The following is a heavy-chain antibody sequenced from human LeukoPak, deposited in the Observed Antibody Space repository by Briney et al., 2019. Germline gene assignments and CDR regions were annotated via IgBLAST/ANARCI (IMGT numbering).Heavy chain of an antibody. Sequence: SETLSLTCTVSGGSISSGTYYCGWFRQPAGKGLEWIGRIYTSRSTNYNPSLKSRVTISVDTSKNQFSLKLSSVTAADTAVYYCAARGYIVVVPTTKGGGPDNSYYFMDVWGKGTTVTISS. D-gene: IGHD2-2*01. V-gene: IGHV4-61*02. CDR2: IYTSRST. CDR3: AARGYIVVVPTTKGGGPDNSYYFMDV. CDR1: GGSISSGTYY. J-gene: IGHJ6*03.